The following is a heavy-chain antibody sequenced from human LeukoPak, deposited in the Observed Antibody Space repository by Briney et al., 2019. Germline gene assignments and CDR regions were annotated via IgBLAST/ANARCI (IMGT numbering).Heavy chain of an antibody. CDR3: ARDQDSSGYYLDY. J-gene: IGHJ4*02. V-gene: IGHV4-59*01. D-gene: IGHD3-22*01. CDR1: GGSISSYY. CDR2: IYYSGST. Sequence: SETLSLTCTVSGGSISSYYWSWIRQPPGKGLEWIGYIYYSGSTNYNPSLKSRATISVDTSKNQFSLKLSSVTAADTAAYYCARDQDSSGYYLDYWGQGTLVTVSS.